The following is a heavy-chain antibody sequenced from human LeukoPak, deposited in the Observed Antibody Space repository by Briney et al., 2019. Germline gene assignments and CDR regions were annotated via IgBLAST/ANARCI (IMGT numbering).Heavy chain of an antibody. CDR1: GFTFSSYW. CDR2: IKQDGSEK. CDR3: ARDLTGSSWSYYYYYYGMDV. J-gene: IGHJ6*02. Sequence: GGSLRLSCAASGFTFSSYWMSWVRKAPGKGLEWVANIKQDGSEKYYVDSVKGRFTISRDNAKNSLYLQMNSLRAEDTAVYYCARDLTGSSWSYYYYYYGMDVWGQGTTVTVSS. D-gene: IGHD6-13*01. V-gene: IGHV3-7*01.